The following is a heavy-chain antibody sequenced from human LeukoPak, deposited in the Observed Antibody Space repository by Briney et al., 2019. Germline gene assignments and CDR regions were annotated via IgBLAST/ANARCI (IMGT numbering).Heavy chain of an antibody. D-gene: IGHD2-21*01. CDR2: IWYDGSNE. J-gene: IGHJ4*02. CDR3: VRWGSAKDFDY. Sequence: GGSLRLSCGASGFTFNIYGIHWVRQAPGKGLEWVAVIWYDGSNEYYADSVKGRFSISRDNSKNTVHLQMNSVRGEDTAVYYCVRWGSAKDFDYWGQGTLLTVSS. V-gene: IGHV3-33*01. CDR1: GFTFNIYG.